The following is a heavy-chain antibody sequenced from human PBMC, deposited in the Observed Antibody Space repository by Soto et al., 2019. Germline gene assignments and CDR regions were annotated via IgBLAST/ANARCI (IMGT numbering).Heavy chain of an antibody. Sequence: ESGGGLVKPGGSLRLSCAASGFTFSSYSMNWVRQAPGKGLEWVSSISSSSSYIYYADSVKGRFTISRDNAKNSLYLQMNSLRAEDTAVYYCARVSSSSWHYYYYYMDVWGKGTTVTVSS. CDR3: ARVSSSSWHYYYYYMDV. CDR2: ISSSSSYI. V-gene: IGHV3-21*01. D-gene: IGHD6-13*01. CDR1: GFTFSSYS. J-gene: IGHJ6*03.